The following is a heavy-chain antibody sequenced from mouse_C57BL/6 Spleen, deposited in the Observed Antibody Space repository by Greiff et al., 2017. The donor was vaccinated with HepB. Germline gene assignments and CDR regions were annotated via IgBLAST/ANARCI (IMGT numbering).Heavy chain of an antibody. CDR1: GFTFTDYY. CDR3: ARYGRGYFDV. J-gene: IGHJ1*03. Sequence: DVQLVESGGGLVQPGGSLSLSCAASGFTFTDYYMSWVRQPPGKALEWLGFIRNKANGYTTEYSASVKGRFTISRDNSQSILYLQMNALRAEDSATYYCARYGRGYFDVWGTGTTVTVSS. V-gene: IGHV7-3*01. CDR2: IRNKANGYTT.